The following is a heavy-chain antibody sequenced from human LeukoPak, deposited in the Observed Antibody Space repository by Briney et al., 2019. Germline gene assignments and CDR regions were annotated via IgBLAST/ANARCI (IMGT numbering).Heavy chain of an antibody. CDR3: ARDRDIGTYYYYYGMDV. CDR2: IYYSGST. D-gene: IGHD1-26*01. Sequence: SETLSLTCTVSGGSISSSSFYWGWIRQPPGKGLEWIASIYYSGSTYYNPSLRSRLTISVDTSKNQFSLKLSSVTAADTAVYYCARDRDIGTYYYYYGMDVWGQGTTVTVSS. V-gene: IGHV4-39*07. CDR1: GGSISSSSFY. J-gene: IGHJ6*02.